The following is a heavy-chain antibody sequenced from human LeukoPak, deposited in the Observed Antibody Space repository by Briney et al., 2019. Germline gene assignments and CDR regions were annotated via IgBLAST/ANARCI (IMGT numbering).Heavy chain of an antibody. CDR1: GFTFSSYG. J-gene: IGHJ6*04. D-gene: IGHD1-1*01. Sequence: GRSLRLSCAASGFTFSSYGMHWVRQAPGKGLEWVAVIWYDGSNKYYADSVKGRFTISRDNSKNTLYLQMNSLRAEDTAVYYCARDLVGTTKHYYYGVDVWGKGTTVTVSS. CDR2: IWYDGSNK. CDR3: ARDLVGTTKHYYYGVDV. V-gene: IGHV3-33*01.